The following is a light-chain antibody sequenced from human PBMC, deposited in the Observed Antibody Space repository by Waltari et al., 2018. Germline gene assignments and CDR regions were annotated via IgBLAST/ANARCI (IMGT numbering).Light chain of an antibody. Sequence: EIVLTQSPATLSLSPGARATPSCRASQSVSRFLAWYQQKPGQAPRLIIYDTSNRATGIPARFSGSGSGTDFTLTISSLEPEDFAVYYCQRRGHWPPDATFGPGTRVDIK. CDR3: QRRGHWPPDAT. V-gene: IGKV3-11*01. CDR2: DTS. CDR1: QSVSRF. J-gene: IGKJ3*01.